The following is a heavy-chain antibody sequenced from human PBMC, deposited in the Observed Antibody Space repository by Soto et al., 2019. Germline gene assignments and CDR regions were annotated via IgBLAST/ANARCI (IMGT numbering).Heavy chain of an antibody. J-gene: IGHJ4*02. CDR2: ISAHNGDT. D-gene: IGHD6-19*01. CDR3: AKSLSPSIAVAGVDY. V-gene: IGHV1-18*01. Sequence: GASVKVSCKASGYTFTSYGISWVRQAPGQGLEWMGWISAHNGDTNFAQKLQGRVSMTTDTSTNTAYMELRSLTSDDTAVYYCAKSLSPSIAVAGVDYWGQGTLVTVSS. CDR1: GYTFTSYG.